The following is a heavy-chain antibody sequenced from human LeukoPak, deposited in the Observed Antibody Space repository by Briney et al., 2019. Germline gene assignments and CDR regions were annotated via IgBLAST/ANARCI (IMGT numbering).Heavy chain of an antibody. CDR2: IKQDGSEK. J-gene: IGHJ6*03. V-gene: IGHV3-7*01. Sequence: PGGSLRLSCAASRFTFSNSWMSWVRLAPGKGMEWVANIKQDGSEKYYVDSVKGRFPISRDNAKNSLYLQMNSLRAEDTAVYYCAGCSTVTTYYYSYYMDIWGKGTTVTVSS. CDR3: AGCSTVTTYYYSYYMDI. CDR1: RFTFSNSW. D-gene: IGHD4-17*01.